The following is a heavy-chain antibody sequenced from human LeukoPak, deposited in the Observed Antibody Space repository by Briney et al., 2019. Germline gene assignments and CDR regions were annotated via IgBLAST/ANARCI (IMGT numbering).Heavy chain of an antibody. J-gene: IGHJ4*01. CDR3: VRRYNTGWNYFDH. D-gene: IGHD6-19*01. V-gene: IGHV4-39*01. Sequence: PSETLSLTCSVSGGSISSSSYYWGWIRQPPGKGLEWIGSIYYSGRTNYNPSLRSRVTISVDTSKNQLSLKLTSVLAADTAMYYCVRRYNTGWNYFDHWGHGIMVTVSS. CDR2: IYYSGRT. CDR1: GGSISSSSYY.